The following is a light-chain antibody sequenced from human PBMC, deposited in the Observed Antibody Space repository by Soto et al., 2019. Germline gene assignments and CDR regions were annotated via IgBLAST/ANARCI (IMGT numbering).Light chain of an antibody. CDR2: DAS. V-gene: IGKV3-11*01. J-gene: IGKJ4*01. CDR1: QSVSSF. CDR3: QQRSNWPLT. Sequence: EIVLTQSPATLSLSPGERATLSCRASQSVSSFFAWYQQKPGQAPRLLIYDASNRAAGVPARFSGSGSGTGFTLTISSLEPEDFAVYYCQQRSNWPLTFGGGTKVDIK.